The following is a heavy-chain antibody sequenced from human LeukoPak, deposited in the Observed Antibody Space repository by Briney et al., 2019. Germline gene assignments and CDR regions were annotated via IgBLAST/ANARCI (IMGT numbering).Heavy chain of an antibody. CDR2: IYYRGST. Sequence: PSETLSLTCTVSGGSITNYYWSWIRQPPGKGLEYIGNIYYRGSTNYNPSLKSRVTISVDTSKNQFSLKLSSVTGADTAVYYCARHQVLYSSGWFDYWGQGTLVTVSS. D-gene: IGHD6-19*01. V-gene: IGHV4-59*08. J-gene: IGHJ4*02. CDR3: ARHQVLYSSGWFDY. CDR1: GGSITNYY.